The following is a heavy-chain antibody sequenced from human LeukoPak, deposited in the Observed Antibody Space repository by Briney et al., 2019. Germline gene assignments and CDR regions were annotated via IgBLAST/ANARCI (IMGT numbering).Heavy chain of an antibody. J-gene: IGHJ4*02. CDR1: GFTFSSYA. CDR2: ISYDGSNK. V-gene: IGHV3-30-3*01. CDR3: AREELEVEMATMYDY. Sequence: GRSLRLSCAASGFTFSSYAMHWVRQAPGKGLEWVAVISYDGSNKYYADSVKGRFTISRDNSKNTLYLQMNSLRAEDTAVYYCAREELEVEMATMYDYWGQGTLVTVSS. D-gene: IGHD5-24*01.